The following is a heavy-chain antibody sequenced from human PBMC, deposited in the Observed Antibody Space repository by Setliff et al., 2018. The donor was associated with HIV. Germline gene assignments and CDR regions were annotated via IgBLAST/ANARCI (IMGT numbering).Heavy chain of an antibody. CDR1: GFTFSSYW. Sequence: PGGSLRLSCAASGFTFSSYWMHWVRQAPGKGLVWVSRINSDGSSTSYADSVKGRFTISRDNAKNTLYLQMNGLRAEDTAVYYCARTQYYYYMDVWGKGTTVTVSS. CDR2: INSDGSST. J-gene: IGHJ6*03. V-gene: IGHV3-74*01. CDR3: ARTQYYYYMDV.